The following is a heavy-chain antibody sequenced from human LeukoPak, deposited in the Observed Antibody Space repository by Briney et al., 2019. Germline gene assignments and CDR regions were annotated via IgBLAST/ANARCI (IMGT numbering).Heavy chain of an antibody. Sequence: ASVKVSCKASGYTFTSYYMHWVRQAPGQGLEWMGRIIPILGIANYAQKFQGRVTITADKSTSTAYMELSSLRSEDTAVYYCARDPYYGMDVWGQGTTVTVSS. CDR1: GYTFTSYY. J-gene: IGHJ6*02. V-gene: IGHV1-69*04. CDR3: ARDPYYGMDV. CDR2: IIPILGIA.